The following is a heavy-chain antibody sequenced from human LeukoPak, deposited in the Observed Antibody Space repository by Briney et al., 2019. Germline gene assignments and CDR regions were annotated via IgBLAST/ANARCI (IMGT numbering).Heavy chain of an antibody. Sequence: KTSETLSLTCTVSGGSISSYYWRWIRQPPGKGLEWIGYIYYSGSTNYNPSLKSRVTISVDTSKNQFSLKLSSVTAADTAVYYCAREGEMATSAFDYWGQGTLVTVSS. CDR3: AREGEMATSAFDY. V-gene: IGHV4-59*01. CDR2: IYYSGST. D-gene: IGHD5-24*01. J-gene: IGHJ4*02. CDR1: GGSISSYY.